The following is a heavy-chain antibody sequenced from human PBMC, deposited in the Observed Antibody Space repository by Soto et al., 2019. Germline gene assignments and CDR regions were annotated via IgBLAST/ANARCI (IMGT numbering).Heavy chain of an antibody. D-gene: IGHD6-13*01. CDR1: GFTFSSYA. Sequence: EVQLLESGGGLVQPGGSLRLSWAASGFTFSSYAMSWVRQAPGKGLEWVSAISGSGGSTYYADSVKGRFTISRDNSKNTLYLQMKSLRAEDTAVYYCATKSPGIAAAGTRVGYYYYYGMDVWGQGTTVTVSS. J-gene: IGHJ6*02. CDR2: ISGSGGST. CDR3: ATKSPGIAAAGTRVGYYYYYGMDV. V-gene: IGHV3-23*01.